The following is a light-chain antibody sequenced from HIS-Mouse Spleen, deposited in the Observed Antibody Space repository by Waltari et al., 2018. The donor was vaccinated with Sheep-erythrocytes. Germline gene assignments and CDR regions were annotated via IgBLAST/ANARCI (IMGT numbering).Light chain of an antibody. V-gene: IGLV2-23*01. J-gene: IGLJ1*01. CDR2: EGS. CDR3: CSYAGSSTYV. CDR1: SSDVGSYNL. Sequence: QSALTQPASVPGSPGQPITISCTGTSSDVGSYNLVSWYQQHPGKAPQLMIYEGSKRPSGVSNRFSGSKSGNTASLTSSGLQAEDEADYYCCSYAGSSTYVFGTGTKVTVL.